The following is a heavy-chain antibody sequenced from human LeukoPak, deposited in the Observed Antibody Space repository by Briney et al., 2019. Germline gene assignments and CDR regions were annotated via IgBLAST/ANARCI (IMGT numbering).Heavy chain of an antibody. J-gene: IGHJ5*02. CDR3: ARDRGNWFAP. CDR2: ISTYESIT. V-gene: IGHV3-74*01. Sequence: GGPLRLSCAASGFTFTTYWMHWVRQAPGKGLVWVSRISTYESITIYADSVKGRFTISRDNARNTLFLQMNSLRAEDTAVYYCARDRGNWFAPWGPGTLVTVSS. CDR1: GFTFTTYW.